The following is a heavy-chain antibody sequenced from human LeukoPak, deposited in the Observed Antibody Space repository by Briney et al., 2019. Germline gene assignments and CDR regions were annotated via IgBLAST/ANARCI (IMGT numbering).Heavy chain of an antibody. CDR2: ISWNSGSI. CDR1: GFTFDDYA. D-gene: IGHD3-22*01. CDR3: AKGYYDSSGYYYEDYYYMDV. Sequence: GRSLRLSCAASGFTFDDYAMHWVRQAPGKGLEWVSGISWNSGSIGYADSVKGRFTISRDNAKNSLYLQMNSLRAEDTAVYYCAKGYYDSSGYYYEDYYYMDVWGKGTTVTVSS. V-gene: IGHV3-9*01. J-gene: IGHJ6*03.